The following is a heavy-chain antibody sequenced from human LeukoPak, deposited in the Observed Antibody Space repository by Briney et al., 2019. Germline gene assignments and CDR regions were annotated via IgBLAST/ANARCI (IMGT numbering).Heavy chain of an antibody. CDR1: GFTFTKHW. D-gene: IGHD1-1*01. V-gene: IGHV3-48*01. CDR2: ISSSSSTI. CDR3: AREGGYGHFGY. J-gene: IGHJ4*02. Sequence: GGSLRLTCVASGFTFTKHWMSWVRQAPGKGLEWVSYISSSSSTIYYADSVKGRFTISRDNAKNSLHLQMNSLRAEDTAVYYCAREGGYGHFGYWGQGTLVTVSS.